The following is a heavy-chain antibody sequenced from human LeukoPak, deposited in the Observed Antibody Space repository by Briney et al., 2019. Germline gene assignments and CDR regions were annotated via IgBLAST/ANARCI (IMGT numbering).Heavy chain of an antibody. CDR3: ARGPPGVASMYYFDY. V-gene: IGHV3-64*01. D-gene: IGHD3-10*01. CDR2: ISGNGGST. J-gene: IGHJ4*02. CDR1: GFTFSTSA. Sequence: PGGSLRLSCSASGFTFSTSALHWVRQAPGKGLEYVSGISGNGGSTYYANSVKGRFTISRDNSKNTLYLQMGSPRAEDMAVYYCARGPPGVASMYYFDYWGQGTLVTVSS.